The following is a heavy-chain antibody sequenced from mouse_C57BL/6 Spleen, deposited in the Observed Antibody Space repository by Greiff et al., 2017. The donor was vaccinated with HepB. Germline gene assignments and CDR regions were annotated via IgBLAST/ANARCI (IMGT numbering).Heavy chain of an antibody. D-gene: IGHD1-1*01. V-gene: IGHV1-50*01. Sequence: QVQLQQPGAELVKPGASVKLSCKASGYTFTSYWMQWVKQRPGQGLEWIGEIDPSDSYTNYNQKFKGKATLTVDTSSSTAYMQLSSLTSEDSAVYYCAREGTTGHWGQGTTLTVSS. CDR1: GYTFTSYW. CDR3: AREGTTGH. J-gene: IGHJ2*01. CDR2: IDPSDSYT.